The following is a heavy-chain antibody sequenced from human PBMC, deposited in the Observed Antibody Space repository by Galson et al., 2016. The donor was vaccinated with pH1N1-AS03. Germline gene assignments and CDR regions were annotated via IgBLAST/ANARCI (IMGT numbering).Heavy chain of an antibody. CDR2: IHSGGTP. J-gene: IGHJ5*02. CDR3: ARDRYCSGWSYEGWFDP. D-gene: IGHD3-10*01. CDR1: GGSINSHY. V-gene: IGHV4-59*11. Sequence: SETLSLTCTVSGGSINSHYWSWIRQPPGKGLEWIACIHSGGTPNYNPSLKRPLTVSLDTSKNQLSLKLSSVTAADTAVYYCARDRYCSGWSYEGWFDPWGPGTLVTVSS.